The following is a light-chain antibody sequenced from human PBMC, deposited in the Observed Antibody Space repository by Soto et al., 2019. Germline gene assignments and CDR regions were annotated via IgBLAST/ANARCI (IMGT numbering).Light chain of an antibody. CDR3: HQSYGMPLT. V-gene: IGKV1-39*01. CDR2: AAS. CDR1: SHISTY. Sequence: DIQLTQSPSLLSASVGDRITITCRASSHISTYLNWYRQQPGKAPELLIYAASRLQVGVPSRFSGDGSGTEFSLTISSLQPEDFAIYFCHQSYGMPLTFGGGTKVGIK. J-gene: IGKJ4*01.